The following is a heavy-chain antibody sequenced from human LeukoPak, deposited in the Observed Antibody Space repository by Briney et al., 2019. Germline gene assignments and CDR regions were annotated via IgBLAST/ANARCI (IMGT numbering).Heavy chain of an antibody. Sequence: SETLSLTCAVYGGSFSGYYWSWIRQPPGKGLEWIGEINHSGSTNYNPSLKSRVTISVDTSKNQFSLKLSSVTAADTAVYYCARGGGQGSGSYYYYYYMDVWGKGTTVTVSS. D-gene: IGHD3-10*01. V-gene: IGHV4-34*01. J-gene: IGHJ6*03. CDR3: ARGGGQGSGSYYYYYYMDV. CDR1: GGSFSGYY. CDR2: INHSGST.